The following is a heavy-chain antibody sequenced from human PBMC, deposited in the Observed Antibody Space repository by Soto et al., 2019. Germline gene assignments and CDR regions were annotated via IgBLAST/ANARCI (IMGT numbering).Heavy chain of an antibody. Sequence: PGGSLRLSCAASGFTFSDYYMSWIRQAPGKGLEWVSYISTTGSFTNYADSLKGRFTISRDNAKNSLYPQMNSLRADDTAVYYCARAQWELDYWGQGTLVTVSS. CDR2: ISTTGSFT. V-gene: IGHV3-11*06. D-gene: IGHD1-26*01. CDR3: ARAQWELDY. CDR1: GFTFSDYY. J-gene: IGHJ4*02.